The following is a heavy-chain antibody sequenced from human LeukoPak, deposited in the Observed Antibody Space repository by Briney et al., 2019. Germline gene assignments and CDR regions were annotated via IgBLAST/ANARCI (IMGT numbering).Heavy chain of an antibody. D-gene: IGHD3-9*01. CDR2: ISAGGGST. J-gene: IGHJ4*02. CDR3: AKGDPPTYYDILTGQDY. CDR1: GFTFSSYA. V-gene: IGHV3-23*01. Sequence: GGSLRLSCAASGFTFSSYAMSWVRQAPGKGLEWVAGISAGGGSTYYADSVKGRFTISRDNSKNMLYLQLNSLRAEDTAVYYCAKGDPPTYYDILTGQDYWGQGALVTVSS.